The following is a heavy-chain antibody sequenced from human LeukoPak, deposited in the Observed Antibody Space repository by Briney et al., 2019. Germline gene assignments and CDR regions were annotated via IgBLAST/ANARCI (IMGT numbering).Heavy chain of an antibody. CDR3: ARDLGMTDGDYVSYFDY. V-gene: IGHV3-48*03. D-gene: IGHD4-17*01. J-gene: IGHJ4*02. Sequence: GGSLRLSCAASGFTFSSYEMNWVHQAPGKGLEWVSYISRSGSIIYYADSVKGRFTISRDNAKNSLHLQMNGLRAEDTAVYYCARDLGMTDGDYVSYFDYWGQGTLVTVSS. CDR1: GFTFSSYE. CDR2: ISRSGSII.